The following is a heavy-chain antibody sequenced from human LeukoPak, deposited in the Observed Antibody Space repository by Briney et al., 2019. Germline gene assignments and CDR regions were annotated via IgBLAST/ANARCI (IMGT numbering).Heavy chain of an antibody. CDR1: GFTFSSYW. CDR2: INGDGRNI. J-gene: IGHJ4*02. D-gene: IGHD1-14*01. Sequence: GGSLRLSCVASGFTFSSYWMHWVRQDPRKGLVWVSRINGDGRNINYADSVRGRFTVSRDNAKNTLYLQMSSLRGEDTALYYCAKDRRNDFDYWGQGTLVTVSS. CDR3: AKDRRNDFDY. V-gene: IGHV3-74*01.